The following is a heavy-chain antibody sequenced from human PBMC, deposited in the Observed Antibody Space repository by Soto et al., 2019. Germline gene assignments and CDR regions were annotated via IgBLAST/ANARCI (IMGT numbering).Heavy chain of an antibody. CDR1: GGTFSSYA. CDR3: ARDRGPSSGYYPYWFDP. J-gene: IGHJ5*02. Sequence: QVQLVQSGAEVKKPGSSVKVSCKASGGTFSSYAINWVRQAPGQGLEWMGGIIPIFGTANYAQKFQGRVTITADESTSPAEMELSSQRSEDTAVYYCARDRGPSSGYYPYWFDPWGQGTLVTVSS. D-gene: IGHD3-22*01. CDR2: IIPIFGTA. V-gene: IGHV1-69*12.